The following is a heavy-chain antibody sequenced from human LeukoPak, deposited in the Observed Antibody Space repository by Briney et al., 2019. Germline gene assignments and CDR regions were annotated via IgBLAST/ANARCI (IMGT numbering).Heavy chain of an antibody. Sequence: SETLSLTCTVSGGSISSSSYYWSWIRQPAGKGLEWIGRIYTSGSTNYNPSLKSRVTMSVDTSKNQFSLKLSSVTAADTAVYYCARNLGYCSSTSCPWFDPWGQGTLVTVSS. D-gene: IGHD2-2*01. V-gene: IGHV4-61*02. CDR1: GGSISSSSYY. CDR3: ARNLGYCSSTSCPWFDP. CDR2: IYTSGST. J-gene: IGHJ5*02.